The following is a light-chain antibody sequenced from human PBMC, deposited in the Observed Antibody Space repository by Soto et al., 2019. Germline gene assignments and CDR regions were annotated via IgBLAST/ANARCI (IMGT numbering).Light chain of an antibody. V-gene: IGKV3-15*01. CDR1: QSVSSS. Sequence: EIVMTQSPATLSMSPGERATLSCRASQSVSSSLAWYQQNPGQAPRLLIYSASTRATGIPARFSGSGSGTEFTLTISSLQSEDFAVYYCQQYNNWPPTFGQGTRLEIK. CDR3: QQYNNWPPT. J-gene: IGKJ5*01. CDR2: SAS.